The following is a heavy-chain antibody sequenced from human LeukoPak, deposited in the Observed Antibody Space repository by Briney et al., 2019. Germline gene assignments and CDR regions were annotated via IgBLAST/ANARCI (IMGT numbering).Heavy chain of an antibody. Sequence: PSETLSLTCTVSGGSISSSSYHWGWIRQPPGKGLEWIGSIYYSGSTYYNPSLKSRVTISVVTSKNQFSLKLSSVTAADTAVYYCARTPYDFWSGYWRTQFDYWGQGTLVTVSS. CDR2: IYYSGST. CDR1: GGSISSSSYH. V-gene: IGHV4-39*01. D-gene: IGHD3-3*01. J-gene: IGHJ4*02. CDR3: ARTPYDFWSGYWRTQFDY.